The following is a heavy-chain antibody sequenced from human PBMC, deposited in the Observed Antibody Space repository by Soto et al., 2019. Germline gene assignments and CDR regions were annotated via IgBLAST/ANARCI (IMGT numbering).Heavy chain of an antibody. Sequence: SVTLPITSSVSVGSLSISNLFSFFRQPPGKGLEWIGEVFHSGSTNYNPSLKSRLTISVDKSKNQFSLKLTSVTAADTAVYYCAGLSYGSGVIDEWGQGTLGTSPQ. V-gene: IGHV4-4*02. CDR3: AGLSYGSGVIDE. J-gene: IGHJ4*02. D-gene: IGHD3-3*01. CDR1: VGSLSISNL. CDR2: VFHSGST.